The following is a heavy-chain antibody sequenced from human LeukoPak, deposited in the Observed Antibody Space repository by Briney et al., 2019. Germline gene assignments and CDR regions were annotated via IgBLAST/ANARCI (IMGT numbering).Heavy chain of an antibody. Sequence: ASVTVSCKAAGYTFTSYGMHWVSQAPGQRREWMGWINADNGNTKYSQKFQGRVTITRDTSASTAYMELSSLRSEDTAVYYCARSWRIVVVPAAIPLDYWGQGTLVTVSS. J-gene: IGHJ4*02. CDR3: ARSWRIVVVPAAIPLDY. CDR1: GYTFTSYG. CDR2: INADNGNT. V-gene: IGHV1-3*01. D-gene: IGHD2-2*02.